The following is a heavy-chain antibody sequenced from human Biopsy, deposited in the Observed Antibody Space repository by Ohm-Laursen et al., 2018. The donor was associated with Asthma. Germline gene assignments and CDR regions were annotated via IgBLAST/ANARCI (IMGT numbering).Heavy chain of an antibody. V-gene: IGHV4-31*03. Sequence: TLSLTCSVSGYSISHGGYYWTWVRQRPGKGLEWIGNIYHRGNTKYNPSLKSRLSFSVDTSKNQFSLKLSSVTAADTAIYFCARDYYDFWNRSVYTYFGMDVWGRGTTVAVSS. CDR1: GYSISHGGYY. CDR3: ARDYYDFWNRSVYTYFGMDV. J-gene: IGHJ6*02. CDR2: IYHRGNT. D-gene: IGHD3-3*01.